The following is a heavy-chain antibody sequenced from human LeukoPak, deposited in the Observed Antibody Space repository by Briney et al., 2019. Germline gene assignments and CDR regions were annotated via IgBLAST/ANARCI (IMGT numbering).Heavy chain of an antibody. D-gene: IGHD6-13*01. CDR3: ARDVAAGTFDY. CDR2: IRSSSSYI. CDR1: GFTFSSYS. J-gene: IGHJ4*02. Sequence: GGSLRLSCAASGFTFSSYSMNWVRQAPGKGLEWVSSIRSSSSYIYYADSVRGRFTISRDNAKNSLYLQMSSLRAEDTAVYYCARDVAAGTFDYWGQGTLVTVSS. V-gene: IGHV3-21*01.